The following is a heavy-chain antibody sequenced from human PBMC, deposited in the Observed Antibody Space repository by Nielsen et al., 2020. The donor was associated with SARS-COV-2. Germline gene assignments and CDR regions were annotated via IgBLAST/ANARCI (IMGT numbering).Heavy chain of an antibody. Sequence: GESLKISCAASGFTFSSYGMHWVRQAPGKGLEWVAVIWYDGSNKYYADSVKGRFTISRDNSKNTLYLQMNSLRAEDTAVYYCARAMPFYDYSNYVGSGMDVWGQGTTVTVSS. J-gene: IGHJ6*02. V-gene: IGHV3-33*01. CDR3: ARAMPFYDYSNYVGSGMDV. D-gene: IGHD4-11*01. CDR1: GFTFSSYG. CDR2: IWYDGSNK.